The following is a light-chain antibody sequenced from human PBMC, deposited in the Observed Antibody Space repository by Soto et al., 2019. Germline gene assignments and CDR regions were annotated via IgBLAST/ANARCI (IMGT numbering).Light chain of an antibody. J-gene: IGKJ1*01. CDR3: QQYSSYWT. Sequence: DIQMTQSPSSLSASVGDRVTITCRASQSIRSSLNWYQQKPGKAPNLLIYAASSLQSGVPSRFSGSGSGTDFTLTISSLQPEDFATYYCQQYSSYWTFGQGTKVDIK. V-gene: IGKV1-39*01. CDR1: QSIRSS. CDR2: AAS.